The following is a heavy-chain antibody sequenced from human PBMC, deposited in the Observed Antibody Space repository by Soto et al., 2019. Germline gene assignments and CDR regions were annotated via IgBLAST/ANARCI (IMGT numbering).Heavy chain of an antibody. J-gene: IGHJ5*02. CDR2: ICGSGGSK. V-gene: IGHV3-23*01. CDR3: SKDSDYDILTGYFPSGWFDP. D-gene: IGHD3-9*01. Sequence: GGSLRLSCAASGFSFSSYGMHWVRQAPGKGLEWVSAICGSGGSKYYADSVKGRFTISRDNSKNTLYLQMNSLRAEDTAVYYCSKDSDYDILTGYFPSGWFDPWGQGTLVTVSS. CDR1: GFSFSSYG.